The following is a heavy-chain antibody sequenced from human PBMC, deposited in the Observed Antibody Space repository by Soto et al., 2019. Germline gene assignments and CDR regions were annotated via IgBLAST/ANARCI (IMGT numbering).Heavy chain of an antibody. D-gene: IGHD1-1*01. CDR3: ATNNWNYYYYYMDV. CDR2: IKSKTDGGTT. V-gene: IGHV3-15*01. J-gene: IGHJ6*03. CDR1: GFTFSNAW. Sequence: EVQLVESGGGLVKPGGSLRLSCAASGFTFSNAWMSWVRQAPGKGLEWVGRIKSKTDGGTTDYAAPVKGRFTISRDDSKNTLYLQMNSLKTEDTAVYYCATNNWNYYYYYMDVWGKGTTVTVSS.